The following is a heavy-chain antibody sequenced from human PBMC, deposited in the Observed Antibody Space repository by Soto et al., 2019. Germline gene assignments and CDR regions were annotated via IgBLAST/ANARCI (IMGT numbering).Heavy chain of an antibody. CDR3: ARDSRTRSGWQYYDYYGMDV. J-gene: IGHJ6*02. CDR1: GYTFTGYY. D-gene: IGHD6-19*01. CDR2: INPNSGGT. V-gene: IGHV1-2*04. Sequence: QVQLVQSGAEVKKPGASVKVSCKASGYTFTGYYMHWVRQAPGQGLEWMGWINPNSGGTNYAQKFQGWVTITRDTSISTAYMELSRLRSDDTAVYYCARDSRTRSGWQYYDYYGMDVWGQGTTVTVSS.